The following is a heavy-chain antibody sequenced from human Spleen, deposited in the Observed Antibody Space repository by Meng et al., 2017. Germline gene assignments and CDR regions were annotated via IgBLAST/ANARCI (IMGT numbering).Heavy chain of an antibody. D-gene: IGHD2-2*01. CDR1: GGSISSGDSY. J-gene: IGHJ5*02. CDR3: ARGSVPSARGFNWFDP. V-gene: IGHV4-30-4*01. Sequence: QVQLQESGPGLVKPSQTLSLTCTVSGGSISSGDSYWSWIRQPPGKGLEYIGYIYNSGSTPYNPFLKSRLTISVDTSKKQFSLKLRSVTAADTAVYYCARGSVPSARGFNWFDPWGQGTLVTVSS. CDR2: IYNSGST.